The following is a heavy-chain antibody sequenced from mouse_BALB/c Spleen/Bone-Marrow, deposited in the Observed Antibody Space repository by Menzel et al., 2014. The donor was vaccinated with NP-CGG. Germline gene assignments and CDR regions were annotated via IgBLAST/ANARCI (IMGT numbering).Heavy chain of an antibody. Sequence: EVHLVESGAELVKPGASVKLSCTASGFNIKDTYIHWVKQRPEQGLEWIGRIDPANGNTKYDPKFQGKATITADTSSNTAYLQLSSLTSEDTAVYYCARYYYYAMDYWGQGASVNVSS. CDR2: IDPANGNT. CDR1: GFNIKDTY. J-gene: IGHJ4*01. V-gene: IGHV14-3*02. CDR3: ARYYYYAMDY.